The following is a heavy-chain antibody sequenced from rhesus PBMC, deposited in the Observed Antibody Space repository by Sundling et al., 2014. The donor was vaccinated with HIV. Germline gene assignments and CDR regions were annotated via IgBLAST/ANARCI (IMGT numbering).Heavy chain of an antibody. Sequence: QVQLQESGPGLVKPSETLSLTCGVSGGSITSSNWWSWIRQSPGRGLEWIGNIYGTSGSTYYNPSLKSRVTISNDMSKNQFSLRLTSVTAADTAVYYCVRQRSGGLDSWGQGVVVTVSS. J-gene: IGHJ6*01. V-gene: IGHV4-65*02. CDR2: IYGTSGST. D-gene: IGHD3-34*01. CDR1: GGSITSSNW. CDR3: VRQRSGGLDS.